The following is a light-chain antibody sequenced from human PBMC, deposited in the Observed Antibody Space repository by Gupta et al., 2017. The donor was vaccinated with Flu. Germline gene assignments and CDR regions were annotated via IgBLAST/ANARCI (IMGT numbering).Light chain of an antibody. V-gene: IGLV7-43*01. J-gene: IGLJ3*02. Sequence: GTGTLTCATSTGGGSSGYYPNEFQQKPGQAPRALIDSTSNKHAVTRARFSGSRLGGKAALTLSGVQREVEGEYYFLVDYGGARVFGGGTKLTVL. CDR2: STS. CDR1: TGGGSSGYY. CDR3: LVDYGGARV.